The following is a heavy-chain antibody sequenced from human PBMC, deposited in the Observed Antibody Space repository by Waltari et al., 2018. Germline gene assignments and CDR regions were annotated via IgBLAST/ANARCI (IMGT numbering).Heavy chain of an antibody. D-gene: IGHD2-15*01. CDR2: ISGSGGST. V-gene: IGHV3-23*01. J-gene: IGHJ6*03. Sequence: EVQLLESGGGLVQPGGSLRLSCAASGFTFSSYSMSWVRQAPGKRRVWVSAISGSGGSTYYADSVKGRFTISRDNSKNTLYLQMNSLRAEDTAVYYCAKDAGYCSGGSCYPVDYYYYYMDVWGKGTTVTVSS. CDR1: GFTFSSYS. CDR3: AKDAGYCSGGSCYPVDYYYYYMDV.